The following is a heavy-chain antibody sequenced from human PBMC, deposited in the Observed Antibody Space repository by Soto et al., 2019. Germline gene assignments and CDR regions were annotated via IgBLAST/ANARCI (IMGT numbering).Heavy chain of an antibody. V-gene: IGHV3-23*01. CDR3: AKGPDGSGYYHNWFDF. CDR2: ISRTGDSA. Sequence: PGGSLRLSCAASGFSFSDYAMSWVRQAPGKGLEWVSSISRTGDSAYYADSVKGRFAISRDRSKNRLSLQMNGLRVEDTAVYYCAKGPDGSGYYHNWFDFWGQGTLVTVSS. J-gene: IGHJ5*01. CDR1: GFSFSDYA. D-gene: IGHD3-22*01.